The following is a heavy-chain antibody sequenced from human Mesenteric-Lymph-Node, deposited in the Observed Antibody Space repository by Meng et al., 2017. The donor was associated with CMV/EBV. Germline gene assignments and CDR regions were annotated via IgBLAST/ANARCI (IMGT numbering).Heavy chain of an antibody. CDR3: AYFGDLPPLW. J-gene: IGHJ4*02. CDR2: TYNRSESYN. D-gene: IGHD3-16*01. CDR1: GDSNSRNSAA. V-gene: IGHV6-1*02. Sequence: QMQLQQSGTRLVKSSQALSETCTYTGDSNSRNSAAWNWIRQFPSRGLEWVGRTYNRSESYNDYAVSVKSRISVNLDTSKHQLSLHLNFVTPEDTAAYYCAYFGDLPPLWWGQGTLVTVSS.